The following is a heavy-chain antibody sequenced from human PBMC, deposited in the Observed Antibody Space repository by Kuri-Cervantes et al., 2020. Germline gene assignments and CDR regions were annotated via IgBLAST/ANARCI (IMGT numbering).Heavy chain of an antibody. D-gene: IGHD6-13*01. CDR3: ARDVSSWYGTDYYYGMDV. V-gene: IGHV3-30-3*01. CDR1: GFTFSSYA. Sequence: GGSLRLSCAASGFTFSSYAMHWVRQAPGKGLEWVAVISYDGSNKYYADSVKGRFTISRDNSKNTLYLQMNSLRAEDTAVYYCARDVSSWYGTDYYYGMDVWGQGTTVTVSS. J-gene: IGHJ6*02. CDR2: ISYDGSNK.